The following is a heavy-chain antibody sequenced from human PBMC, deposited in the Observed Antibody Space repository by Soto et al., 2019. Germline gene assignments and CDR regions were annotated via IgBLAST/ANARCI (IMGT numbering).Heavy chain of an antibody. CDR2: IIPIFGTA. J-gene: IGHJ5*02. D-gene: IGHD1-1*01. V-gene: IGHV1-69*13. CDR1: GGTFSSYA. Sequence: SVKVSCKASGGTFSSYAISWVRQAPGQGLEWMGGIIPIFGTANYAQKFLGRVTITADESTSTAYMELSSLRSEDTAVYYCARDPHSRQKLDQRADWFDPWGQGTLVTVSS. CDR3: ARDPHSRQKLDQRADWFDP.